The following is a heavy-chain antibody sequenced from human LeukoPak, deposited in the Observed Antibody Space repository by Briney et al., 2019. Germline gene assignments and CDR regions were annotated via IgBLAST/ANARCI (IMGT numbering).Heavy chain of an antibody. D-gene: IGHD4-17*01. CDR2: INHSGST. Sequence: SETLSLTCAVYGGSFSGYYWSWIRQPPGKGLEWIGEINHSGSTNYNPSLKSRVTISVDTSRNQFSLKLSSVTAADTAVYYCARGATVTTMDYYYYYMDVWGKGTTVTVSS. J-gene: IGHJ6*03. CDR1: GGSFSGYY. CDR3: ARGATVTTMDYYYYYMDV. V-gene: IGHV4-34*01.